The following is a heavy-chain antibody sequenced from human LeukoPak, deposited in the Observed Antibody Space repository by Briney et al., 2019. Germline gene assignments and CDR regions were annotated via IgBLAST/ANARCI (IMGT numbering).Heavy chain of an antibody. J-gene: IGHJ6*03. D-gene: IGHD1-26*01. CDR3: ARYDVGATSNPGYYMDV. Sequence: SETLSLTCAVYGGSFSSYYWSWIRQPPGKGLEWIGEINHSGSTNYNPSLKSRVTISVDTSKNQFSLKVSSVTAADTAVYYCARYDVGATSNPGYYMDVWGKGTTVTVSS. V-gene: IGHV4-34*01. CDR2: INHSGST. CDR1: GGSFSSYY.